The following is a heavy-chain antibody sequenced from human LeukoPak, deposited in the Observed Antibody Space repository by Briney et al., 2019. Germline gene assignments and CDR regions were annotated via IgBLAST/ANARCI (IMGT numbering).Heavy chain of an antibody. V-gene: IGHV3-33*01. CDR1: GFTFSSYG. CDR3: ARGKGHGSGSSYYGMDV. D-gene: IGHD3-10*01. Sequence: GGSLRLSCAASGFTFSSYGMHWVRQAPGKGLEWVAVIWYDGSNKYYADSVKGRFTISRDNSKNTLYLQMNSLRAEDTAVHYCARGKGHGSGSSYYGMDVWGQGTTVTVSS. J-gene: IGHJ6*02. CDR2: IWYDGSNK.